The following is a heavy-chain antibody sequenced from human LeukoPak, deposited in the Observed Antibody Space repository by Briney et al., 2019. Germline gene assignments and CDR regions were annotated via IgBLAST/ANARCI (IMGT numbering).Heavy chain of an antibody. J-gene: IGHJ4*02. Sequence: SQTLALTCAIAGDSVSSNSAAWNWIRQSPSRGLEWLGRTYYRSKWYNDYAVSVKSRITINPDTSKNQFSLQLNSVTPEDTAVYYCAREYAGATAGGWLFDYWGQGTLVTVSS. V-gene: IGHV6-1*01. CDR1: GDSVSSNSAA. D-gene: IGHD1-26*01. CDR2: TYYRSKWYN. CDR3: AREYAGATAGGWLFDY.